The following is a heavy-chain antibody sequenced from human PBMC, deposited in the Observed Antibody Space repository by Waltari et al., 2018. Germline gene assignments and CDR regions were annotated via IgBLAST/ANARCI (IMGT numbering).Heavy chain of an antibody. Sequence: EVQLLESGGGLVQPGGSLRLSCAASGFTFSSYAMSWVRQAPGKGLEWVSFIYSGGSTYYADSVKGRFTISRDNSKNTLYLQMNSLRAEDTAVYYCAKKLGPFDYWGQGTLVTVSS. CDR1: GFTFSSYA. J-gene: IGHJ4*02. V-gene: IGHV3-23*03. CDR3: AKKLGPFDY. CDR2: IYSGGST.